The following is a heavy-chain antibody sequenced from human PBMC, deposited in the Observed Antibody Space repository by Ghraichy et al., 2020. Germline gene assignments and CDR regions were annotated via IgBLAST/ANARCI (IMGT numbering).Heavy chain of an antibody. D-gene: IGHD3-22*01. Sequence: SETLSLTCTVSGGSISSGGYYWSWIRQHPGKGLEWIGYIYYSGSTYYNPSLKSRVTISVDTSKNQFSLKLSSVTAADTAVYYCARSRDYYDSPYGYWGQGTLVTVSS. CDR3: ARSRDYYDSPYGY. V-gene: IGHV4-31*03. CDR2: IYYSGST. CDR1: GGSISSGGYY. J-gene: IGHJ4*02.